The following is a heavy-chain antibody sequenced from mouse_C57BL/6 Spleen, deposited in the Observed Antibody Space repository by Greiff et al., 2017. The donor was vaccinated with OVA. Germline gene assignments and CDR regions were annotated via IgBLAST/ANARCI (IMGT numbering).Heavy chain of an antibody. CDR3: ASLYDGGFDY. V-gene: IGHV1-22*01. CDR1: GYTFTDYN. D-gene: IGHD2-3*01. CDR2: INPNNGGT. J-gene: IGHJ2*01. Sequence: VQLKESGPELVKPGASVKMSCKASGYTFTDYNMHWVKQSHGKSLEWIGYINPNNGGTSYNQKFKGKATLTVNKSSSTAYMELRSLTSEDSAVYYCASLYDGGFDYWGQGTTLTVSS.